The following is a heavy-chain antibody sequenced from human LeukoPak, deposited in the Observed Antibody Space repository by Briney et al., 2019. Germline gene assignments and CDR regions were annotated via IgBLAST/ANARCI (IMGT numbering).Heavy chain of an antibody. CDR2: ISTSGGNT. CDR1: GFTFSSYA. CDR3: AKDLDFWSGYYTGFDY. J-gene: IGHJ4*02. D-gene: IGHD3-3*01. V-gene: IGHV3-23*01. Sequence: TGGSLRLSCAASGFTFSSYAMSWVRQAPGKGLEWVSGISTSGGNTHYADSVKGRFTISRDNSKNTLYLQMNSLRAEDTAVYYCAKDLDFWSGYYTGFDYWGQGTLVTVSS.